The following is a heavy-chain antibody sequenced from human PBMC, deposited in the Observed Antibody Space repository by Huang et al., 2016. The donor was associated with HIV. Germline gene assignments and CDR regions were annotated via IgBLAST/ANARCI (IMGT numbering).Heavy chain of an antibody. J-gene: IGHJ3*02. D-gene: IGHD2-15*01. CDR2: FEPEAGET. CDR1: GYTVSELS. Sequence: QVQLVESGAELKKPGASVRVSCKVSGYTVSELSLHWVRQAPEKGLTWMGGFEPEAGETINAQELQGRVTRTEDTATDTAYMELSSRRPEDTAVYYCATSTPDVGAGVLRSAFDIWGQGTMVTVSS. V-gene: IGHV1-24*01. CDR3: ATSTPDVGAGVLRSAFDI.